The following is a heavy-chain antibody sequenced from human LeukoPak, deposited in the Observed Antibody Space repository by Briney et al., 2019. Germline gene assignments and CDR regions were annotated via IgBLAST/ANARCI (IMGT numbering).Heavy chain of an antibody. Sequence: GGSLRLSCAASGFTFSSYGMHWVRQAPGKGLEWVAVISHDGSNIYYGDSVKGRFTISRDNSKNTLYLQMNTLRAEDTAVYYCARRYSSGWWIDYWGQGTLVTVSS. J-gene: IGHJ4*02. CDR1: GFTFSSYG. CDR2: ISHDGSNI. V-gene: IGHV3-30*03. D-gene: IGHD6-19*01. CDR3: ARRYSSGWWIDY.